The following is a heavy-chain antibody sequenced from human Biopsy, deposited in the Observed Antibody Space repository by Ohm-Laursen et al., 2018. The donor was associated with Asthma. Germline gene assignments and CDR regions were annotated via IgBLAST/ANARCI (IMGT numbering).Heavy chain of an antibody. CDR1: GYSISNGDYY. Sequence: TLSLTCSVSGYSISNGDYYWSWIRQHPVKGLEWIGYIYYSGSTYYNPSLKSRVSISLDTSKNQFSLSLTSVTAADTAVYYCARTTYGDDGFDPWGQGTLVTVSS. V-gene: IGHV4-31*03. J-gene: IGHJ5*02. D-gene: IGHD4-17*01. CDR2: IYYSGST. CDR3: ARTTYGDDGFDP.